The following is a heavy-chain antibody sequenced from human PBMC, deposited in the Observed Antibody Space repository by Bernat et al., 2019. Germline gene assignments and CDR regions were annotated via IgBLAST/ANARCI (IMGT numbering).Heavy chain of an antibody. CDR3: AKDKGGNYMPLDY. J-gene: IGHJ4*02. V-gene: IGHV3-30*18. Sequence: QVQLVESGGGVVQPGRSLRLSCAASGFTFSSYGMQWVRQAPGKGLEWVAVTSADGRTKHYADSVNGRFTVSRDNSKNTLYLQMNSLRAEDTAVYYCAKDKGGNYMPLDYWGQGTLVTVSS. CDR1: GFTFSSYG. D-gene: IGHD1-26*01. CDR2: TSADGRTK.